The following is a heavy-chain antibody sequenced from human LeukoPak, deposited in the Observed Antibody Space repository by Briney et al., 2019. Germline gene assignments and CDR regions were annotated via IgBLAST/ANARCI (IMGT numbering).Heavy chain of an antibody. CDR2: INPNSGGT. J-gene: IGHJ6*02. D-gene: IGHD2-15*01. CDR1: GYTFTGYY. V-gene: IGHV1-2*04. Sequence: GASVKVSCKASGYTFTGYYMHWVRQAPGQGLEWMGWINPNSGGTNYAQKFQGWVTMTRDTSISTAYMELSRLRSDDTAVYYCARALGLCSGGSCYSQYYYYYGMDVWGQGTTVTVSS. CDR3: ARALGLCSGGSCYSQYYYYYGMDV.